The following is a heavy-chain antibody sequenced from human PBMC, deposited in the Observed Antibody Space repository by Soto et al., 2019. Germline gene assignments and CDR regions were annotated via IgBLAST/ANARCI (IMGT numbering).Heavy chain of an antibody. CDR3: ARSQGVGPTQAFDP. Sequence: QVYLQESGPGLVKPSGTLSLTCGVSGGYISSINWWSWVRQTPGKGLEWIGDIYHNGRSNYNPSLKSRVTLSIDKSKNQFFLNLTTVTAADTAVYYCARSQGVGPTQAFDPWGQGTLVIVSS. V-gene: IGHV4-4*02. CDR2: IYHNGRS. D-gene: IGHD1-26*01. J-gene: IGHJ5*02. CDR1: GGYISSINW.